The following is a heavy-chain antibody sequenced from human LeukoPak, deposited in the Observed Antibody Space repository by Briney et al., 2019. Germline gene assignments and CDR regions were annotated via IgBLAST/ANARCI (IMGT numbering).Heavy chain of an antibody. J-gene: IGHJ4*02. CDR2: IIPIFGTA. CDR1: GGTFSSYA. D-gene: IGHD6-25*01. V-gene: IGHV1-69*05. CDR3: AKGKDSSGGFDY. Sequence: ASVKVSCKASGGTFSSYAISWVRQAPGQGLEWMGGIIPIFGTANYAQKFQGRVTITTDESTSTAYMELSSLRSEDTAVYYCAKGKDSSGGFDYWGQGTLVTVSS.